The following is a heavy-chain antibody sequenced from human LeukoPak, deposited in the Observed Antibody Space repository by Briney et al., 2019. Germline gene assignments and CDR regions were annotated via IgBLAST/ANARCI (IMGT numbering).Heavy chain of an antibody. D-gene: IGHD3-9*01. V-gene: IGHV1-69*01. Sequence: GGSLRLSCAASGFTFSSYAISWVRQAPGQGLEWMGGIIPIFGTANYAQKFQGRVTITADESTSTAYMELSSLRSEDTAVYYCARDDFMGGNYDILTGYYNPMVYWGQETLVTVSS. CDR2: IIPIFGTA. CDR1: GFTFSSYA. CDR3: ARDDFMGGNYDILTGYYNPMVY. J-gene: IGHJ4*02.